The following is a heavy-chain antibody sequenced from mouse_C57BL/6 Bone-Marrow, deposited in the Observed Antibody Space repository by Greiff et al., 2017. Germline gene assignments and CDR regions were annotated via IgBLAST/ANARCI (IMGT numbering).Heavy chain of an antibody. J-gene: IGHJ2*01. CDR2: INPNYGTT. CDR1: GYSFTDYN. V-gene: IGHV1-39*01. Sequence: EVQLKQSGPELVKPGASVKISCKASGYSFTDYNMNWVKQSNGKSLEWIGVINPNYGTTSYNQKFKGKATLTADKSSSTAYMQLSSLTSEDSAVYYCAWGLRYPDYWGQGTTLTVSS. CDR3: AWGLRYPDY. D-gene: IGHD1-1*01.